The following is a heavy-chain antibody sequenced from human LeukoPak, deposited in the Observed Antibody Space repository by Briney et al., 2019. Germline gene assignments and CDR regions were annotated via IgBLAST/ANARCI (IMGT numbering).Heavy chain of an antibody. CDR2: IYSGGNI. Sequence: GGSLRLSCAASGFTVSSTYMSWVRQAPGKGLEWVSVIYSGGNIYYIESVKGRFTISRDTSKNTLYLQMNSLRAEDTAVYLCAGRHCSGGGCYFAGADPFDYWGQGTLVTVSS. D-gene: IGHD2-15*01. J-gene: IGHJ4*02. V-gene: IGHV3-53*01. CDR3: AGRHCSGGGCYFAGADPFDY. CDR1: GFTVSSTY.